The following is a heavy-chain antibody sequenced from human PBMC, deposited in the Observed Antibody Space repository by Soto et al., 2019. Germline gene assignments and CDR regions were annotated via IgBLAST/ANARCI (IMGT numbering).Heavy chain of an antibody. D-gene: IGHD3-10*01. Sequence: GGSLRLSCTTSGFSFASFAMTWVRQAPGKGLEWVATISGSDGKTYYADSVKGRFSISRDTSRNTLYLQMNSLRADDTAIYYCAKRSYLDYWRQGTRVTVSS. J-gene: IGHJ4*02. CDR3: AKRSYLDY. V-gene: IGHV3-23*01. CDR2: ISGSDGKT. CDR1: GFSFASFA.